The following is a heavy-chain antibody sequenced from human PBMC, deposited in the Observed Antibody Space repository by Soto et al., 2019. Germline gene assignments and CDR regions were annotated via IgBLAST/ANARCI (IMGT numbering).Heavy chain of an antibody. CDR3: AREADSGYSYMDV. D-gene: IGHD2-15*01. CDR1: GFTFSSYW. CDR2: IKQDGSEK. Sequence: EVQLVESGGGLVQPGGSLRLSCAASGFTFSSYWMSWVRQAPGKGLEWVANIKQDGSEKYYVDSVKGRFTISRDNAKNSLYLQMNSLRAEDTAVYYCAREADSGYSYMDVWGKGTTVTVSS. V-gene: IGHV3-7*01. J-gene: IGHJ6*03.